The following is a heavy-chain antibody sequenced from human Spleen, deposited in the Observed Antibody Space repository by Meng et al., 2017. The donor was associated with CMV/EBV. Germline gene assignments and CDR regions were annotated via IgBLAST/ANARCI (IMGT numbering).Heavy chain of an antibody. CDR3: ARSNYGEYDW. CDR2: VNPSSGHT. J-gene: IGHJ4*02. D-gene: IGHD4-17*01. V-gene: IGHV1-8*01. CDR1: GYTFINYD. Sequence: VSCKTSGYTFINYDINWVRQATGQGLEWMGWVNPSSGHTDYAQKFQGRVAMTRDTSITTAYLEVSSLRSEDTAVYYCARSNYGEYDWWGQGTLVTVSS.